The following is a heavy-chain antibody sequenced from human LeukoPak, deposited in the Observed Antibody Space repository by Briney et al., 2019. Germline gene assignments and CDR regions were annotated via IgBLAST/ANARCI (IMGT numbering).Heavy chain of an antibody. CDR1: GGSFSGYY. CDR3: ARSSGSYYFDY. CDR2: INHSGST. V-gene: IGHV4-34*01. D-gene: IGHD3-22*01. Sequence: SETLSLTCAVYGGSFSGYYWSWIRQPPGKGLEWIGEINHSGSTNYNPSLKSRVTISVDTSKNQFSLKLSSVTAADTAVYYCARSSGSYYFDYWGQGTLVTVSS. J-gene: IGHJ4*02.